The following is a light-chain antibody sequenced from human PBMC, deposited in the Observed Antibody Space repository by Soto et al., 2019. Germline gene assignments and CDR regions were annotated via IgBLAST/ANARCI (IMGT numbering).Light chain of an antibody. CDR1: SSDIGNNF. J-gene: IGLJ1*01. Sequence: QSVLTQPPSVSAAAGQRVTISCSGSSSDIGNNFVSWYQQFPGTAPRVLIYGNDKRPSGIPDRFSAFTSATSATLVITGLQTVDEAEYYCGAWDSSLSAQYVFGTGTKVTV. CDR2: GND. V-gene: IGLV1-51*01. CDR3: GAWDSSLSAQYV.